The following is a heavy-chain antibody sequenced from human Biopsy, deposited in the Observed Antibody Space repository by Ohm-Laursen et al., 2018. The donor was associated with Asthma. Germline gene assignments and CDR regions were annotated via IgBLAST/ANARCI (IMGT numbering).Heavy chain of an antibody. CDR1: GFVFSQCG. D-gene: IGHD2-15*01. CDR3: SRDRGGSTRGGYYYYGMDV. J-gene: IGHJ6*02. Sequence: SLRLSCTASGFVFSQCGMHWVRQPPGKGLEWVSGISWNSGTIAYADSVKGRFTISRDNSNNSVYLQMNSLRPEDTALYFCSRDRGGSTRGGYYYYGMDVWGQGTTVTVSS. CDR2: ISWNSGTI. V-gene: IGHV3-9*01.